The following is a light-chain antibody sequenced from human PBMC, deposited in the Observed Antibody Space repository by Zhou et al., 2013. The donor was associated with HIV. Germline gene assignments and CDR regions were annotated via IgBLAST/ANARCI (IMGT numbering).Light chain of an antibody. Sequence: DIQMTQSPSTLSASVGDRVTITCRASQSISSWLAWYQQKPGKAPKLLIYKASSLESGVPSRFSGSGSGTEFTLTISSLQPDDFATYYCQQYSDYITFGQGTRLDIK. CDR3: QQYSDYIT. CDR1: QSISSW. J-gene: IGKJ5*01. V-gene: IGKV1-5*03. CDR2: KAS.